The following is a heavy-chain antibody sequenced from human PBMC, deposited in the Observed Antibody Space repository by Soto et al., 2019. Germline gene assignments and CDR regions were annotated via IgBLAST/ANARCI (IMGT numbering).Heavy chain of an antibody. V-gene: IGHV4-4*07. CDR2: VYISGRT. CDR3: ERGGRDGFDI. Sequence: QVQLQESGPGLVKPSETLSLTCTVSNGSISTFYWNWIRQSAGKGLEWLGRVYISGRTNYNTSLKNRIAMSVDTPKNQFSLKLTSLTAADTAVYYCERGGRDGFDIWGQGTVVTVSS. J-gene: IGHJ3*02. CDR1: NGSISTFY.